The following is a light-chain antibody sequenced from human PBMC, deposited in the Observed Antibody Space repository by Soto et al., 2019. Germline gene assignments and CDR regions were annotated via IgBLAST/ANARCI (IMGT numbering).Light chain of an antibody. V-gene: IGKV3-11*01. CDR3: QQRSSWPLT. CDR1: QSLSKS. J-gene: IGKJ4*02. CDR2: GAS. Sequence: EIVLTQSPATLSLSPGERATLSFSASQSLSKSLVLYQQKPGQAPRLLIDGASNRATGIPARFSGSGSGTDFTLTISSLEPEDFAVYFCQQRSSWPLTFGGGTKVDIK.